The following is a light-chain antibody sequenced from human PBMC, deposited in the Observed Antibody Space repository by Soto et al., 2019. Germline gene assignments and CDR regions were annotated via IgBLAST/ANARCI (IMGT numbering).Light chain of an antibody. Sequence: EIVLTESPATLSVSPGGSATLSCRASQSVSSYLAWYQQRPGQPPRLLIYRASTPAPGIPARFSGSGSGTEFSLTISSLQSEDFAVYYCQQYNTWPPKYTFGQGTKLEIK. V-gene: IGKV3-15*01. CDR2: RAS. J-gene: IGKJ2*01. CDR3: QQYNTWPPKYT. CDR1: QSVSSY.